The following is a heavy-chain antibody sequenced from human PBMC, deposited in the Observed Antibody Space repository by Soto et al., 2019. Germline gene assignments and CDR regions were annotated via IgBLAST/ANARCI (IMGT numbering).Heavy chain of an antibody. J-gene: IGHJ6*02. D-gene: IGHD3-9*01. V-gene: IGHV1-18*01. CDR3: AGSGLRHFDCLLHNQNYYYYFGMDV. Sequence: VASVKVSCKASGYTFTSYGISWVRQAPGQGLEWMGWISAYNGNTNYAQKLQGRVTMTTDTSTSTACMELRRLRSDDTAVYYYAGSGLRHFDCLLHNQNYYYYFGMDVWGQGTTVTV. CDR2: ISAYNGNT. CDR1: GYTFTSYG.